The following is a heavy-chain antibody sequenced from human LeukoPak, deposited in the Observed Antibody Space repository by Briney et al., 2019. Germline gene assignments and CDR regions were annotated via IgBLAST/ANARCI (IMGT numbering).Heavy chain of an antibody. CDR2: INQDGSEK. V-gene: IGHV3-7*01. D-gene: IGHD1-26*01. CDR3: ASAAGWESAY. J-gene: IGHJ4*02. Sequence: GGSLRLSCAASGTTFDSHYMTWVRQTPEKGLEWVANINQDGSEKNYVDSVKGRFTISRDNAKKPLYLQMNSLRAEDTAVYYCASAAGWESAYWGQGTLVTVSS. CDR1: GTTFDSHY.